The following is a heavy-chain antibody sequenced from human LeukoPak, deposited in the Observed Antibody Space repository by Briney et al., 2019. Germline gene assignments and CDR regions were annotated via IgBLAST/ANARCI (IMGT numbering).Heavy chain of an antibody. CDR2: IKQDGGET. Sequence: GGSLRLFCAASGFTFSSSWMSWVRQAPGKGLEWVANIKQDGGETYYVDSVRGRFTISRDNAKNSLYLQMSGLRAEDTAVYYCARLSTATSDSDYWGQGTLPSVSS. V-gene: IGHV3-7*01. CDR3: ARLSTATSDSDY. D-gene: IGHD4-11*01. J-gene: IGHJ4*02. CDR1: GFTFSSSW.